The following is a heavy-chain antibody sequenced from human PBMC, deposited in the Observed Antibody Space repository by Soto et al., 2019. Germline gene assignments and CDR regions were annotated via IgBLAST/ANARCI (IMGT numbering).Heavy chain of an antibody. CDR1: GGNFTNFG. D-gene: IGHD6-13*01. Sequence: QVQLVQSGAELKKPGSSVKVSCKASGGNFTNFGISWVRQAPGQGLEWMGGIIPLFGTTNYAQKFRGRVTVTADESTSTAYMELNSLRSEDTAIYFCARARGPSWYNWFDPWGQGTLVTVSS. V-gene: IGHV1-69*01. CDR2: IIPLFGTT. J-gene: IGHJ5*02. CDR3: ARARGPSWYNWFDP.